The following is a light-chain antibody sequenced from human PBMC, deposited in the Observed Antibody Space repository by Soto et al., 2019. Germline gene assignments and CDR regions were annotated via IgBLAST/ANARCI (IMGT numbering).Light chain of an antibody. CDR1: QSVSSN. J-gene: IGKJ1*01. CDR2: DAS. CDR3: QQYNNWPRT. Sequence: EIVMTQSPATLSVSPGERPTLSCRASQSVSSNLAWYQQKPGQAPRLLIYDASTRAPGIPARFSGSGSATEFTLTISSLQSGDFAVYYCQQYNNWPRTFGQGTKVDIK. V-gene: IGKV3-15*01.